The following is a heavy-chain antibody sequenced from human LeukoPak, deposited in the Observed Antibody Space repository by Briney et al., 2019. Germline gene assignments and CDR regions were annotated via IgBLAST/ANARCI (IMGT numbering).Heavy chain of an antibody. Sequence: GESLKISCKGSGYSFTIYGIGWVRQMPGKGLEWVGIIYPGDSDTRYGPSFQGQVTISADKSISTAYLQWSSLKASDTAMYYCARHRTLDYYYYMDVWGKGTTVTVSS. J-gene: IGHJ6*03. CDR2: IYPGDSDT. V-gene: IGHV5-51*01. CDR3: ARHRTLDYYYYMDV. D-gene: IGHD1/OR15-1a*01. CDR1: GYSFTIYG.